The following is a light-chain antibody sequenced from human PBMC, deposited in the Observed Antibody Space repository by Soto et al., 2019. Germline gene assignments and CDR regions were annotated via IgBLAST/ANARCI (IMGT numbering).Light chain of an antibody. CDR2: EVS. CDR3: SSYTSSSTLV. J-gene: IGLJ1*01. CDR1: SSDVGRYSY. Sequence: QSALTQPRSVSGSPGQSVSISCTGTSSDVGRYSYVSWYQQHPGKAPKLMIYEVSNRPSGVSNRFSGSKSGNTASLTTSGLQAEDEADYYCSSYTSSSTLVFGTGTKVTVL. V-gene: IGLV2-14*01.